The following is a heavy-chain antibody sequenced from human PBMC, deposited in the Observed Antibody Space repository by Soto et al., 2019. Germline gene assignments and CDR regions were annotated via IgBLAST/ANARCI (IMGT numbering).Heavy chain of an antibody. D-gene: IGHD1-7*01. CDR2: INPNSGGT. CDR3: AKDRTTGVMDL. Sequence: ASVTVSCKASGYTFTGYYMHWVRQAPGQGLEWMGWINPNSGGTNYAQKFQGWVTMTRDTSISTAYMELSRLRSDDTAVYYCAKDRTTGVMDLCGQGTTVTVSS. CDR1: GYTFTGYY. V-gene: IGHV1-2*04. J-gene: IGHJ6*02.